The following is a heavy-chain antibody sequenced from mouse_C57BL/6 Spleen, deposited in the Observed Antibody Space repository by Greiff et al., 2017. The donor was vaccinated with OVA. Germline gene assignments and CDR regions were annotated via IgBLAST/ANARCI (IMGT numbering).Heavy chain of an antibody. Sequence: DVLLVESGGGLVKPGGSLKLSCAASGFTFSSYAMSWVRQTPEKRLEWVATISDGGSYTYYPDNVKGRFTISRDNAKNNLYLQMSHLKSEDTAMYYCARWGNRRYFYVLGTGTTGTVSS. CDR3: ARWGNRRYFYV. CDR1: GFTFSSYA. V-gene: IGHV5-4*01. CDR2: ISDGGSYT. J-gene: IGHJ1*03.